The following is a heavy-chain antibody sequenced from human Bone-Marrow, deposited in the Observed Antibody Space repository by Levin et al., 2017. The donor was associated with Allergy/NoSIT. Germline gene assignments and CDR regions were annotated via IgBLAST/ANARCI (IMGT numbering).Heavy chain of an antibody. CDR1: RGSISTSTW. CDR2: VFHSGIT. D-gene: IGHD6-19*01. V-gene: IGHV4-4*02. Sequence: PSETLSLTCTVSRGSISTSTWWSWVRQSPVKGLEWIGDVFHSGITKYNPSLKNRLSISVEKSKEQWSLKLDSVTAADTAVYYCATLGFTSGWGRAFDIWGQGILVTVSS. CDR3: ATLGFTSGWGRAFDI. J-gene: IGHJ3*02.